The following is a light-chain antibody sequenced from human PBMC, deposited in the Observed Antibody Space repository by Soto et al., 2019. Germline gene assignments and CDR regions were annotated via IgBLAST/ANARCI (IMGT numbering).Light chain of an antibody. J-gene: IGKJ2*01. V-gene: IGKV3-20*01. CDR2: GAS. CDR3: QRSGSAPPYI. CDR1: QSLDSTY. Sequence: EVVLTQSPGTLSLSPGERATLSCRASQSLDSTYLAWYQQKPGQSPRLVIYGASRRATGIPDRFSGSGSGTDFTLTIGRLEPEDFAVYYCQRSGSAPPYIFGAGTRLDTK.